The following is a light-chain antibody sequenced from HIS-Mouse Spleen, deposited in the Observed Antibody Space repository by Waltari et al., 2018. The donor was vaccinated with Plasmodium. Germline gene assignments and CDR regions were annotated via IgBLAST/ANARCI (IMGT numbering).Light chain of an antibody. CDR3: QQSYSTWT. Sequence: DIQMTQSPSSLSASVGDRVTITCRASQSISNYLNWYQQKPGKAPKFLIYAASTLQSGVPSRFSGSGSGTDFNLTISRLQPEDVATYYCQQSYSTWTFGQGTKVEIK. CDR2: AAS. V-gene: IGKV1-39*01. J-gene: IGKJ1*01. CDR1: QSISNY.